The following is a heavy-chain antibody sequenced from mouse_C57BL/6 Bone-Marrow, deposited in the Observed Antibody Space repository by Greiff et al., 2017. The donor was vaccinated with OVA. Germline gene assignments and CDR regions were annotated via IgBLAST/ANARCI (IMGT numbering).Heavy chain of an antibody. D-gene: IGHD1-1*01. CDR2: ISYSGST. J-gene: IGHJ4*01. Sequence: VHLVESGPGLAKPSQTLSLTCSVTGYSITSDYWTWLRKFPGNKLEYMGYISYSGSTYYNPSLQSRISITRDTSKNQYYLQLNSVTTEDTATYYCARYYGYAMDYWGQGTSVTVSS. CDR1: GYSITSDY. CDR3: ARYYGYAMDY. V-gene: IGHV3-8*01.